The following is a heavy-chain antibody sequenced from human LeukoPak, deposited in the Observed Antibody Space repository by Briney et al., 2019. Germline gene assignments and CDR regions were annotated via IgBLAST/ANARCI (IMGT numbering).Heavy chain of an antibody. CDR2: IWYDGSNK. CDR3: ARGRTAGTVDFDY. J-gene: IGHJ4*02. V-gene: IGHV3-33*08. Sequence: GGSLRLSCAASGFTVSSNYMSWVRQAPGKGLEWVAVIWYDGSNKYYADSVKGRFTISRDNSKNTLYLQMNSLRAEDTAVYYCARGRTAGTVDFDYWGQGTLVTVSS. D-gene: IGHD6-13*01. CDR1: GFTVSSNY.